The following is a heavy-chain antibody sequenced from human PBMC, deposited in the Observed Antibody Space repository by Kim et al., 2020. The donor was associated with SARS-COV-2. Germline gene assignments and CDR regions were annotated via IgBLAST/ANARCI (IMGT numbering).Heavy chain of an antibody. J-gene: IGHJ6*02. CDR3: ARASPLAAAVRYYFHYGMDV. CDR2: IYSSGSS. Sequence: SEILSLTCSVSGCSINNYYWNWIRQPAGKGLEWIWRIYSSGSSNSNPSLRSRLTMSVDTSRNQFSLKLSSVTAADTAVYYCARASPLAAAVRYYFHYGMDVWCQGTTVTVSS. V-gene: IGHV4-4*07. CDR1: GCSINNYY. D-gene: IGHD6-13*01.